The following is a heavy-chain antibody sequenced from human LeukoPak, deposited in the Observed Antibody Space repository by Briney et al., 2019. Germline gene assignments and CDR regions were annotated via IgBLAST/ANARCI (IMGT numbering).Heavy chain of an antibody. V-gene: IGHV3-30*03. Sequence: GGSLRLSCAASGFTFSSYGMHWVRQAPGKGLEWVAVISYDGSNKYYADSVKGRFTISRDNSKNTLYLQMNTLRAEDTAVYYCARDNIENYYYYGMDVWGQGTTVTVSS. CDR2: ISYDGSNK. CDR1: GFTFSSYG. CDR3: ARDNIENYYYYGMDV. J-gene: IGHJ6*02.